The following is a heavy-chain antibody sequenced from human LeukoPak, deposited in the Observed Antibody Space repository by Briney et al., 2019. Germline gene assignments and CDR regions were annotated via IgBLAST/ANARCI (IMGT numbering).Heavy chain of an antibody. Sequence: SVKVSCKASGGTFSSYAISWVRQAPGQGLEWMGGIIPIFGTANYAQKFQGRVTITADESTSTAYMELSSLRSEDTAVYYCMCRARGVATYDYWGQGTLVTVSS. CDR2: IIPIFGTA. CDR3: MCRARGVATYDY. J-gene: IGHJ4*02. D-gene: IGHD5-12*01. V-gene: IGHV1-69*13. CDR1: GGTFSSYA.